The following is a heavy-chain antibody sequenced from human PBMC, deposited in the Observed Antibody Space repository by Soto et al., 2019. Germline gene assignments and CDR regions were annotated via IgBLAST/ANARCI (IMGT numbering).Heavy chain of an antibody. CDR3: AKEADFWSGYYTSVYYYYYMDV. V-gene: IGHV3-23*01. J-gene: IGHJ6*03. CDR2: ISGSGGST. D-gene: IGHD3-3*01. Sequence: GGSLRLSCAASGFTFSSYAMSWVRQAPGKGLEWVSAISGSGGSTYYADSVKGRFTISRDNSKNTLYLQMNSLRAEDTAVYYCAKEADFWSGYYTSVYYYYYMDVWGKGTTVTVS. CDR1: GFTFSSYA.